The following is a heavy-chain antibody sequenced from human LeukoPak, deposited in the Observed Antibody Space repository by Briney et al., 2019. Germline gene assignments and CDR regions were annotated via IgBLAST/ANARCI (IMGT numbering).Heavy chain of an antibody. CDR2: ISDSGGGT. V-gene: IGHV3-23*01. CDR1: GFIFSNYA. Sequence: GGSLRLSCATSGFIFSNYAMTWARQAPETGLKWVSSISDSGGGTHYADSVKGRFTISRDNSKSTLYLQMNSLKAEDTAVYYCAKDSGPGSFYPTGDEYWGQGILVTVSS. D-gene: IGHD3-10*01. J-gene: IGHJ4*02. CDR3: AKDSGPGSFYPTGDEY.